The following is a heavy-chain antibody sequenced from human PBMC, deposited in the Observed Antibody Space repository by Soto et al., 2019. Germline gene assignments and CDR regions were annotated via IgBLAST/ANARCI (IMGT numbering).Heavy chain of an antibody. D-gene: IGHD3-16*01. CDR3: TRASSLDFDF. V-gene: IGHV3-49*04. CDR2: IRRNAYGGTT. CDR1: GFTFGDYA. J-gene: IGHJ4*02. Sequence: GGSMRLSCTTSGFTFGDYALSWVRQAPGKGLEWVGFIRRNAYGGTTYYAASVKGRFTISRDDSKSIAYLQMNSLRTEDTALYYCTRASSLDFDFWGQGTLVTVS.